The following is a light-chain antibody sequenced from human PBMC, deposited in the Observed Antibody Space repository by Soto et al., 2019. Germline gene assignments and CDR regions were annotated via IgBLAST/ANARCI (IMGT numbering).Light chain of an antibody. J-gene: IGKJ1*01. CDR3: MQALQTPRT. CDR2: LGS. V-gene: IGKV2-28*01. Sequence: DIVMTQSPLSLPVTPGEPASISCRSSQSLLHSNGYNYLDWYLQKPGQSPQLLIYLGSNRASGVPDRFSGSGSGTGFTLKISRVEAEDVGAYYCMQALQTPRTFGQGTKVEIK. CDR1: QSLLHSNGYNY.